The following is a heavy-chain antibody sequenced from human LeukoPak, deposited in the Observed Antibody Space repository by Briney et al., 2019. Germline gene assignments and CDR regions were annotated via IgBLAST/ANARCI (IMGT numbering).Heavy chain of an antibody. Sequence: ASVKVSCKASGGTFSSYTISWVRQAPGQGLEWMGRIIPILGIANYAQKFQGRVTITADKSTSTAYMALSSLRSEDTAVYYCARDYGDYGIYFAYWGQGTLVTVSS. CDR1: GGTFSSYT. CDR2: IIPILGIA. CDR3: ARDYGDYGIYFAY. D-gene: IGHD4-17*01. J-gene: IGHJ4*02. V-gene: IGHV1-69*04.